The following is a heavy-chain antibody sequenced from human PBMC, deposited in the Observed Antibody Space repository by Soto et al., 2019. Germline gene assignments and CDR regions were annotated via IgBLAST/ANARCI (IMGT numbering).Heavy chain of an antibody. D-gene: IGHD3-10*01. V-gene: IGHV1-46*01. CDR2: INPSDGST. Sequence: ASVKVSCKASGYTFTSYHVHWVRQAPGQGLEWMGIINPSDGSTTYAQKFQGRDTMTRDTSTSTVYMELSSLRSEDTAVYYCATSTALYGSGSYRGYWGQGTLVTVSS. CDR1: GYTFTSYH. CDR3: ATSTALYGSGSYRGY. J-gene: IGHJ4*02.